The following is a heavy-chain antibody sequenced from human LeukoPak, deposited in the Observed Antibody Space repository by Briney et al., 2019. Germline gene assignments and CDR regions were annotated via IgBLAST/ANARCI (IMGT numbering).Heavy chain of an antibody. CDR1: GGSFSGYY. D-gene: IGHD3-3*01. CDR3: ATPIFGVAPDV. Sequence: SETLSLTCAVYGGSFSGYYWSWIRQPPGKGLEWIGEINHSGSTYYNPSLKSRVTISVDTSKNQFSLKLSSVTAADTAVYYCATPIFGVAPDVWGKGTTVTVSS. V-gene: IGHV4-34*01. CDR2: INHSGST. J-gene: IGHJ6*04.